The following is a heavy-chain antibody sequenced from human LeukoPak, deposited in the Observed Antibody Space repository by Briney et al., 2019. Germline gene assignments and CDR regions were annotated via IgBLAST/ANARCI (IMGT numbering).Heavy chain of an antibody. CDR3: ARDLNYFDY. Sequence: GALSLSCAASGFPFSSYWMSWVRQAPGKGLEGVANIKQDGSEKYYVDSVKGRFTISRDNAKNSLYLQMNSLRAEDTAVYYCARDLNYFDYWGQGTLVTVSS. V-gene: IGHV3-7*01. J-gene: IGHJ4*02. CDR1: GFPFSSYW. CDR2: IKQDGSEK.